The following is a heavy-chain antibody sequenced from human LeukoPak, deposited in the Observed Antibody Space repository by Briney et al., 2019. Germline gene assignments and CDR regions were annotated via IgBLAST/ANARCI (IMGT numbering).Heavy chain of an antibody. V-gene: IGHV3-30*04. CDR1: GFTFSSYA. Sequence: PGRALRLSCAASGFTFSSYAMHWVRQAPGKGLEGVAVISYDGSNKYYADSVKGRFTISRDNSKNTLYLQMNSLRAEDTAVYYCARDGSEYYYDSSGFDYWGQGTLVTVSS. D-gene: IGHD3-22*01. CDR3: ARDGSEYYYDSSGFDY. J-gene: IGHJ4*02. CDR2: ISYDGSNK.